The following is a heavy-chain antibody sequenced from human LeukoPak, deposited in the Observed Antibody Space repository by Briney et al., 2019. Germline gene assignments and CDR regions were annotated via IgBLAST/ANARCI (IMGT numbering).Heavy chain of an antibody. Sequence: SETLSLTCIVSGGSLSSYYWSWIRQPAGEGLEWVGRIYTSGSTNYNPSLKSRVTMPVDTSKNQFSLKLSAVTAADTAVYYCARQATVTGNWFDPWGQGTLVTVSS. D-gene: IGHD4-11*01. J-gene: IGHJ5*02. CDR3: ARQATVTGNWFDP. V-gene: IGHV4-4*07. CDR2: IYTSGST. CDR1: GGSLSSYY.